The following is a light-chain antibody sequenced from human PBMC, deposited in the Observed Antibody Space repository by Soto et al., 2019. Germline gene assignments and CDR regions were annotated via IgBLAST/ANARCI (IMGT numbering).Light chain of an antibody. CDR1: SSDVGGYNY. J-gene: IGLJ2*01. V-gene: IGLV2-8*01. Sequence: QSVLTQPPSASGSPGQSVTISCTGTSSDVGGYNYVSWYQQHPGKAPKLMIYEVSKRPSGVPDRFSGSKSGNTASLTVSGLQDEDEAYYYCSSYAGSNHLVFGGGTKLTVL. CDR3: SSYAGSNHLV. CDR2: EVS.